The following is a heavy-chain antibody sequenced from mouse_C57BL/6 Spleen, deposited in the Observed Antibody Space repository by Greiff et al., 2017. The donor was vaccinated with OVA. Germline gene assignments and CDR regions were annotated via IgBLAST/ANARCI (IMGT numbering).Heavy chain of an antibody. CDR2: IYPGDGDT. V-gene: IGHV1-80*01. J-gene: IGHJ2*01. CDR1: GYAFSSYW. D-gene: IGHD1-1*01. CDR3: AREGHYGSSLDY. Sequence: QVQLKESGAELVKPGASVKISCKASGYAFSSYWMNWVKQRPGKGLEWIGQIYPGDGDTNYNGKFKGKATLTADKSSSTAYMQLSSLTSEDSAVYFCAREGHYGSSLDYWGQGTTLTVSS.